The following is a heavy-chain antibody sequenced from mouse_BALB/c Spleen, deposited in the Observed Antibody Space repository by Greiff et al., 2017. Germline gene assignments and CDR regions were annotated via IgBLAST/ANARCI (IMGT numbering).Heavy chain of an antibody. V-gene: IGHV1-4*02. CDR1: GYTFTSYT. J-gene: IGHJ4*01. Sequence: QLKQSAAELARPGASVKMSCKASGYTFTSYTMHWVKQRPGQGLEWIGYINPSSGYTEYNQKFKDKTTLTADKSSSTAYMQLSSLTSEDSAVYYCARTYYYAMDYWGQGTSVTVSS. CDR3: ARTYYYAMDY. CDR2: INPSSGYT.